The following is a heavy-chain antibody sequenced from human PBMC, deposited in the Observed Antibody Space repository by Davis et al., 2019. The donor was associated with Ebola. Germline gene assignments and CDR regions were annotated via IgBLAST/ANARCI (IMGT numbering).Heavy chain of an antibody. D-gene: IGHD6-6*01. V-gene: IGHV4-61*02. CDR1: GGSVSSGSYF. CDR2: IYTSGNT. CDR3: ARGFVGIAARPRVWFDP. Sequence: PSETLSLTCTVSGGSVSSGSYFWTWIRQPAGGGLEWIGRIYTSGNTNYNPSLKSRVTMSLDTSKKQVSLKLSSVTAADTAVYYCARGFVGIAARPRVWFDPWGQGTLVTVSS. J-gene: IGHJ5*02.